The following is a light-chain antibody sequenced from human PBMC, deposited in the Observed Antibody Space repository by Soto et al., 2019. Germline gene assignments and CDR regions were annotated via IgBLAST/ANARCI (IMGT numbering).Light chain of an antibody. V-gene: IGKV3-15*01. CDR3: QQYYSTPLS. Sequence: EVVMTQSPATLSVSPGERVTLSCRASQSVSGNLAWYQQKPGQAPRLLIHGASTRATDIPARFSGSGSGTEFTLTISSLQVEDVAVYYCQQYYSTPLSFGGGTKVEIK. J-gene: IGKJ4*01. CDR2: GAS. CDR1: QSVSGN.